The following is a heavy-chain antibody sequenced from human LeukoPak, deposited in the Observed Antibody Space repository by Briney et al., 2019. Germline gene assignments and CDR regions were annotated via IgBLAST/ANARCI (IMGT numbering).Heavy chain of an antibody. Sequence: PGGSLRLSCAASGFTFTSHTMTWVRQAPGKGLEWVSLISSSSKDISYADSVKGRFTISRDNAKNSLYLQMNSLRAEDTAVYYCARVGAAGGICFDFWGQGTLVTVSS. CDR3: ARVGAAGGICFDF. CDR1: GFTFTSHT. V-gene: IGHV3-21*01. D-gene: IGHD6-13*01. CDR2: ISSSSKDI. J-gene: IGHJ4*02.